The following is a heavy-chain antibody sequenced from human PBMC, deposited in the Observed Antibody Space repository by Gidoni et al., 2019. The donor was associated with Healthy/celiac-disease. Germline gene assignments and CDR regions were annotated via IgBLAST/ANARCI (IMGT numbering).Heavy chain of an antibody. J-gene: IGHJ4*02. CDR3: TTGVMDTAMAPPRYDY. CDR2: IEGKTEGGTT. V-gene: IGHV3-15*04. D-gene: IGHD5-18*01. CDR1: GFTFSKDW. Sequence: EVQLVESGGGLVKPGGSLRVSCEASGFTFSKDWMSWVRRAPGKGLEWVGRIEGKTEGGTTDYAAPVKGRFTISRDDSQNTLYLQMNSLTTEYTAVYYCTTGVMDTAMAPPRYDYWGQGTLVTVSS.